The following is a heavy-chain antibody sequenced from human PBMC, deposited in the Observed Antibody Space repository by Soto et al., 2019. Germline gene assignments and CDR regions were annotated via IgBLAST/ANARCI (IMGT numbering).Heavy chain of an antibody. V-gene: IGHV4-31*03. D-gene: IGHD3-10*01. J-gene: IGHJ4*02. CDR2: FYYGGTT. Sequence: QVQLQESGPGLVEPSQTLSLTCTVSGASISSGGYYWSWFRQHPGKGLEWIGYFYYGGTTSCNPSPNSRVTISVDTTQRQLSLRLNSVTAADTAVYYCARRNQLWFGDLSHFDYWGQGTLVTVSS. CDR1: GASISSGGYY. CDR3: ARRNQLWFGDLSHFDY.